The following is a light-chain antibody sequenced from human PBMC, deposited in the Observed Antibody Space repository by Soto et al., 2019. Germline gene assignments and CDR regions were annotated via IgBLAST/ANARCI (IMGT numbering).Light chain of an antibody. V-gene: IGLV2-14*01. Sequence: QSALTQPASVSGSLGQSITISCTGTSSDVGGYDYVSWYQQHPGRAPKLMIYDVSYRPSGASNRFSGTKSGNAASLTISGLQAEDEADYYCSSYRSSRDVLFGGGTKVTVL. J-gene: IGLJ2*01. CDR3: SSYRSSRDVL. CDR2: DVS. CDR1: SSDVGGYDY.